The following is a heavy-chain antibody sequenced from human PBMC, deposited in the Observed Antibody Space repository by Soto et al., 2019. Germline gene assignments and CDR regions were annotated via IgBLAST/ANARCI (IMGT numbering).Heavy chain of an antibody. D-gene: IGHD6-6*01. CDR3: ARDPKSSKEYRSSSGRPPLYYGMDV. Sequence: SVKVSCKASGATFSSYAISWVRQAPGQGLEWMGAVIPIFGTANYAQKFQGRVTITADESTSTAYMELSSLRSEDTAVYYCARDPKSSKEYRSSSGRPPLYYGMDVWGQGTTVTVSS. J-gene: IGHJ6*02. CDR1: GATFSSYA. CDR2: VIPIFGTA. V-gene: IGHV1-69*13.